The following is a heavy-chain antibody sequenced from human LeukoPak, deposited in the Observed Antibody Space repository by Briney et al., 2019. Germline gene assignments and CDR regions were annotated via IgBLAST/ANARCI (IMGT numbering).Heavy chain of an antibody. CDR2: IYYSGST. CDR3: ARSSPTAFARPFDY. V-gene: IGHV4-31*03. J-gene: IGHJ4*02. D-gene: IGHD4-11*01. Sequence: SETLSLTCTVSGGSISSGGYYWSWIHQHPGKGLEWIGYIYYSGSTYYNPSLKSRVTISVDTSKNQFSLKLSSVTAADTAVYYCARSSPTAFARPFDYWGQGTLVTVSS. CDR1: GGSISSGGYY.